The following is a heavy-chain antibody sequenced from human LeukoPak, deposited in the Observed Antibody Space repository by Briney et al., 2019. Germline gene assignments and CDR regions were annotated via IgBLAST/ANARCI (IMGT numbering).Heavy chain of an antibody. J-gene: IGHJ4*02. CDR3: AVSSSSWYDY. D-gene: IGHD6-13*01. CDR2: INNSTSYI. V-gene: IGHV3-21*01. Sequence: PGGSLRLSCAASGFTFSILDMSWVRQAPGKGLEWVSSINNSTSYIYYVDSVKGRFTISRDNAKNSLYLQMNSLRAEDTAVYYCAVSSSSWYDYWGQGTLVTVSS. CDR1: GFTFSILD.